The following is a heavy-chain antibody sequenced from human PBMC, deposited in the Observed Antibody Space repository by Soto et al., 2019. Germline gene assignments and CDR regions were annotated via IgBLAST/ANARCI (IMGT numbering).Heavy chain of an antibody. V-gene: IGHV4-59*01. CDR2: IYYSGST. CDR1: GGSISSYY. Sequence: ETLSLTCTVSGGSISSYYWSWIRQPPGKGLEWIGYIYYSGSTNYNPSLKSQVTISVDTSKNQFSLKLSSVTAADTAVYYCARESFYDSGGFHGFDYWGQGTLVNVSS. CDR3: ARESFYDSGGFHGFDY. J-gene: IGHJ4*02. D-gene: IGHD3-22*01.